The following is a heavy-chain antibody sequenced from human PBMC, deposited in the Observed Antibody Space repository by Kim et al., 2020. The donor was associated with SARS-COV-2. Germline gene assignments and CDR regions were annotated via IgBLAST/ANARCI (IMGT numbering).Heavy chain of an antibody. CDR3: ARDLDKNGYSYFDH. CDR2: IKGDGNDI. CDR1: GFIFRSAW. J-gene: IGHJ4*02. D-gene: IGHD5-18*01. V-gene: IGHV3-74*03. Sequence: GGSLRLSCAASGFIFRSAWMHWVRQAPGKGLVWVSRIKGDGNDIVYADSVKGRFTISRDNAKNILYLQMNSLRAEDTAVYYCARDLDKNGYSYFDHWGQGTPVTVSS.